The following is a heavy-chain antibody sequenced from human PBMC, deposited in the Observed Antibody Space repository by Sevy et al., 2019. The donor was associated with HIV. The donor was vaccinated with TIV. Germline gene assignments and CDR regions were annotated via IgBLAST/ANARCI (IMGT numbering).Heavy chain of an antibody. J-gene: IGHJ4*02. CDR3: AKAANYDFWSGYTNFDC. CDR2: ISGSGGGT. CDR1: GFTFRSYA. V-gene: IGHV3-23*01. D-gene: IGHD3-3*01. Sequence: GGSLRLSCAASGFTFRSYAMTWVRQAPGKGLEWVSAISGSGGGTYYADSVKGRFTISRDNSKNTLYLQMNSLRVEDTAIYYCAKAANYDFWSGYTNFDCWGQGTLVTVSS.